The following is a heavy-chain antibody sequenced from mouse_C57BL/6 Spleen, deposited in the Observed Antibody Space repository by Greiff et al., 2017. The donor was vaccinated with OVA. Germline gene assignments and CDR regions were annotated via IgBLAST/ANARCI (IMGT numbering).Heavy chain of an antibody. V-gene: IGHV1-80*01. J-gene: IGHJ4*01. CDR1: GYAFSSYW. CDR2: IYPGDGDT. D-gene: IGHD2-9*01. CDR3: ARSYYGYGYALDY. Sequence: QVQLKQSGAELVKPGPSLKISCKASGYAFSSYWMNWVKQRPGKGLEWIGQIYPGDGDTNYTGQFKGKAIRTADKSSRKAYMQLSSLTSDDSAIYFCARSYYGYGYALDYWGQGTSVTVSS.